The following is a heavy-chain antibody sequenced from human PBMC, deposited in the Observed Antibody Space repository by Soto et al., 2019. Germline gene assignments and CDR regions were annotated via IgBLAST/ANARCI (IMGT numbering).Heavy chain of an antibody. CDR3: AREPAPRRVGELLPFDY. CDR1: GFTFSSYA. CDR2: ISYDGSNK. D-gene: IGHD3-10*01. V-gene: IGHV3-30-3*01. J-gene: IGHJ4*02. Sequence: GGSLRLSCAASGFTFSSYAMHWVRQAPGKGLEWVAVISYDGSNKYYADSVKGRFTISRDNSKNTLYLQMNSLRAEDTAVYYCAREPAPRRVGELLPFDYWGQGTLVTVS.